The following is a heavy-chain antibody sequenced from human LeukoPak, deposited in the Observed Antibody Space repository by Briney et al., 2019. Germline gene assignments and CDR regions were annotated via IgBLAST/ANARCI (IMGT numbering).Heavy chain of an antibody. CDR3: ARHPAVLLWFGESYNWFDP. D-gene: IGHD3-10*01. CDR1: GGSISSYY. Sequence: SETLSLTCTVSGGSISSYYWSWIRQPPGKGLEWIGYIYYSGSTNYNPSLKSRVTISVDTSKNQFSLKLSSVTAADTAVYYCARHPAVLLWFGESYNWFDPWGQGTLVTVSS. CDR2: IYYSGST. V-gene: IGHV4-59*08. J-gene: IGHJ5*02.